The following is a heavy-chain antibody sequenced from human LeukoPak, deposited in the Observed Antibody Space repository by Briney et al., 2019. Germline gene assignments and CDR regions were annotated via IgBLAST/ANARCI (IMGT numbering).Heavy chain of an antibody. D-gene: IGHD2-2*01. Sequence: SETLSLTCTVSGGSISSYYWSWIRQPPGKGLEWIGYIYYSGSTNYNPSLKSRVTISVDTSKNQFSLKLSSVTAADTAAYYCARARSTSFNWFDPWGQGTLVTVSS. CDR3: ARARSTSFNWFDP. J-gene: IGHJ5*02. CDR2: IYYSGST. CDR1: GGSISSYY. V-gene: IGHV4-59*01.